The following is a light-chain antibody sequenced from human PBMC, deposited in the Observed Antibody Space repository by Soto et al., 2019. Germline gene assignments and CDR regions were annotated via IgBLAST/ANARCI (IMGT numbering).Light chain of an antibody. CDR1: QSVRSNY. CDR3: QQYGSLPWT. J-gene: IGKJ1*01. Sequence: EIVLTQSPGTLSLSPGERATLTCRASQSVRSNYLAWYQQKPGQAPRLLIYGASSRATGIPDRFSGSGSGTAFTFTIAILEPEDFAVYSCQQYGSLPWTCGQGTNVEIK. V-gene: IGKV3-20*01. CDR2: GAS.